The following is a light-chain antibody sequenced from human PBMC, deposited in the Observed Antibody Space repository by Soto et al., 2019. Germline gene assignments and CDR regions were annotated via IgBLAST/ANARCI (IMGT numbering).Light chain of an antibody. J-gene: IGKJ3*01. CDR2: AAS. CDR3: QQYGSSSYT. V-gene: IGKV3-20*01. Sequence: EIMLTQSPGTLSLSPGQRATLSCRASQSINTNYLAWYQQRPGQAPRLLIYAASSRATGIPDRFSGSGLGTDFTLTISRLEPEDSAVYYCQQYGSSSYTFGPGTKVDI. CDR1: QSINTNY.